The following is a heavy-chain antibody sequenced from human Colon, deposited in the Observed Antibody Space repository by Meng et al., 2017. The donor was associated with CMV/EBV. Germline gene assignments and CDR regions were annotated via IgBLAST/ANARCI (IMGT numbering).Heavy chain of an antibody. V-gene: IGHV1-8*03. J-gene: IGHJ5*02. D-gene: IGHD2-2*01. CDR1: GYTFTNYF. CDR2: MNPNSGNT. CDR3: ARGSPLQGTSFYGWFDP. Sequence: ASVKVSCKASGYTFTNYFMHWVRQAPGQGLEWMGWMNPNSGNTGYAQKFQGRVTITRNTSISTAYMELSSLRSEDTAVYYCARGSPLQGTSFYGWFDPWGQGTLVTVSS.